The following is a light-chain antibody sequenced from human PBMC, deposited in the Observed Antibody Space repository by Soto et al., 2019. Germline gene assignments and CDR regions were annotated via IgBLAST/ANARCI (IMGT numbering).Light chain of an antibody. CDR2: GAS. Sequence: EIVMTQSPATLSVSPGERATLSCRASQSVSNTLAWYQQQPGQAPRLLMYGASIRATGIPARFSDGGSGTQFTLTICSLQSEDFAVYYCQQYDNWPYTFGQGTKLEIK. CDR3: QQYDNWPYT. V-gene: IGKV3-15*01. J-gene: IGKJ2*01. CDR1: QSVSNT.